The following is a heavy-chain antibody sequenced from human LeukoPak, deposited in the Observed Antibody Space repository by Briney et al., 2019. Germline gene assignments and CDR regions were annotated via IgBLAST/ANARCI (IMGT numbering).Heavy chain of an antibody. D-gene: IGHD2-8*01. CDR1: GFTFSTYR. J-gene: IGHJ4*02. V-gene: IGHV3-74*01. CDR2: INNDGSGT. Sequence: GGSLRLSCAASGFTFSTYRMQWVRQAPGKGLEWFSRINNDGSGTTYADSVKGRFTISRDNAKNTLFLQMNSLRAEDTAVYYCARDADGPGALIDYWGQGALVTVSS. CDR3: ARDADGPGALIDY.